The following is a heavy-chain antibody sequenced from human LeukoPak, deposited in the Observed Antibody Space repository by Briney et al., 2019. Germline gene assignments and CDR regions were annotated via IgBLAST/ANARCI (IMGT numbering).Heavy chain of an antibody. V-gene: IGHV1-18*01. Sequence: ASVKVSCKASAGTFSSYALSWVRQAPGQGLEWMGWISDFNGLTKYAQKLQDRVTMTTDASTSTAYMELRSLTSDDTAIYYCARGLGYCSGGTCPNDYWGQGTLVTVSS. J-gene: IGHJ4*02. CDR2: ISDFNGLT. D-gene: IGHD2-15*01. CDR3: ARGLGYCSGGTCPNDY. CDR1: AGTFSSYA.